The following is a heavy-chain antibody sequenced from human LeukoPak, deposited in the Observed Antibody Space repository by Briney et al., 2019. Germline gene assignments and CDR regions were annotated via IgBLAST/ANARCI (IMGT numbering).Heavy chain of an antibody. CDR2: IWYGGSNK. CDR1: GFTFSSYG. J-gene: IGHJ4*02. D-gene: IGHD3-22*01. CDR3: AKDRGDYYDSSGYPDY. V-gene: IGHV3-30*18. Sequence: GRSLRLSCAASGFTFSSYGMHWVRQAPGKGLEWVAVIWYGGSNKYYADSVKGRFTISRDNSKNTLYLQMNSLRAEDTAVYYCAKDRGDYYDSSGYPDYWGQGTLVTVSS.